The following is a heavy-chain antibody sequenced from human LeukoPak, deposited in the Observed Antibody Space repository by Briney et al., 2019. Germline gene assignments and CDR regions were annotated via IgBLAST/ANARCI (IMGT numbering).Heavy chain of an antibody. CDR1: GFTLSSHW. V-gene: IGHV3-7*01. CDR3: ARWEIRGTAHQLDY. Sequence: PGGSLRLSCAASGFTLSSHWMTRVRQAPGKGLEWVANINQDGSAKYYVDSVRGRFTISRDNAKNSMHLQMNSLRAEDTAVYYCARWEIRGTAHQLDYWGQGTLVAVSS. CDR2: INQDGSAK. D-gene: IGHD1-7*01. J-gene: IGHJ4*02.